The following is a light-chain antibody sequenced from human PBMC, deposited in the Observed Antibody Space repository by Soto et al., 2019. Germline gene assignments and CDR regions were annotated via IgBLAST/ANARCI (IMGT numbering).Light chain of an antibody. J-gene: IGLJ3*02. Sequence: QSVLTQPPSASGTPGQRVTISCSGSGSNIGSTTVNWYQQLPGTAPKLLIYSNNQRPSGVPDRFSGSKSGTSASLAISGLQSEDEADYYCAAWDDSLNGWVFGGGTKLTVL. CDR2: SNN. V-gene: IGLV1-44*01. CDR1: GSNIGSTT. CDR3: AAWDDSLNGWV.